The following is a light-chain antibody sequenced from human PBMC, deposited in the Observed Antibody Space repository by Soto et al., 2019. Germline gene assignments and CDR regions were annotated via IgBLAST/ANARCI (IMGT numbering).Light chain of an antibody. V-gene: IGLV2-23*02. CDR2: EVS. Sequence: QSALTQPASVSGSLGQSISISCTGTSSDIGSYNLVSWYQQYPGKAPKLMILEVSERPSGVSNRFSGSKSGDKASLTISGLQAEDEADYYCCSYAGSGKVVFGGGTKLTVL. CDR3: CSYAGSGKVV. CDR1: SSDIGSYNL. J-gene: IGLJ3*02.